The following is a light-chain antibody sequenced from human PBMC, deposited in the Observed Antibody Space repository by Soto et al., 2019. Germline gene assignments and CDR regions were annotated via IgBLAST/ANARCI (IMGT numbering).Light chain of an antibody. CDR1: QSVSSN. CDR3: QQYNDWPLT. Sequence: EIVMTQSPATLSVSPGERVTLSRRASQSVSSNLAWYQQKPGQAPRLLLYGASTRATGIPARFSGSGSGTEFTLTISSLQSEDFEVYYCQQYNDWPLTFGQGTKVAIK. CDR2: GAS. J-gene: IGKJ1*01. V-gene: IGKV3-15*01.